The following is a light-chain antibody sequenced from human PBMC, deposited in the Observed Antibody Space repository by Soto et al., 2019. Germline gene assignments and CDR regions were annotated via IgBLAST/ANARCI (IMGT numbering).Light chain of an antibody. CDR2: DAS. CDR1: QSISSW. Sequence: DIPMTQSPSTLSASVGDRVIITCRASQSISSWLAWYQQKPGKAPKLLIYDASSLQSGVPSRFSGSGSGTEFTLTISSLQPDDFATYYCQQYSSYITFGPGTKVDIK. CDR3: QQYSSYIT. V-gene: IGKV1-5*01. J-gene: IGKJ3*01.